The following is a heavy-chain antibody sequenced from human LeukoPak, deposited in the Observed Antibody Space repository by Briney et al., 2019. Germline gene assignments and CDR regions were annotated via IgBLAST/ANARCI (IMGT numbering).Heavy chain of an antibody. CDR2: INPNSGGT. J-gene: IGHJ4*02. CDR1: GYTFTGYY. Sequence: ASVKVSCKASGYTFTGYYMHWVRQAPGQGLEWKGWINPNSGGTNYAQKFQGRVTMTRDTSISTAYMELSGLRSDDTAVYYCARVSAKFVGKYYFDYWGQGTLVTVSS. V-gene: IGHV1-2*02. CDR3: ARVSAKFVGKYYFDY. D-gene: IGHD3-10*01.